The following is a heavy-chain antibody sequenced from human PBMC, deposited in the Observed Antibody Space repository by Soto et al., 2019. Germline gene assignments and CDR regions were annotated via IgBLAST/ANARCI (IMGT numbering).Heavy chain of an antibody. J-gene: IGHJ4*02. Sequence: QVQLVQSGAEVKKPGSSVKVSCKASRGTFSIYAVSWVRQAPGQGLEWMGGIIPIIGTRNYAQRFQGRITITGDESTSTAYMELSSLKSEDTAVYYCARDLGSGYDPGDYWGQGTLVTVSS. CDR3: ARDLGSGYDPGDY. CDR2: IIPIIGTR. CDR1: RGTFSIYA. D-gene: IGHD5-12*01. V-gene: IGHV1-69*12.